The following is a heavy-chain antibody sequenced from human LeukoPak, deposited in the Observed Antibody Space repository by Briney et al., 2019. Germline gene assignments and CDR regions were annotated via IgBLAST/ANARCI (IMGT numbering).Heavy chain of an antibody. CDR3: VRRVLSFSRPSNFDY. CDR1: GGSVSSSTYD. D-gene: IGHD2-2*01. V-gene: IGHV4-39*01. Sequence: SETLSLTCSVSGGSVSSSTYDWDWIRQPPGKGLEWIGNIYYSGTTYYNPSLKSRVTISIDTSKKQFSLKLTSVTAADTAVYYCVRRVLSFSRPSNFDYWGQGILVTLSS. J-gene: IGHJ4*02. CDR2: IYYSGTT.